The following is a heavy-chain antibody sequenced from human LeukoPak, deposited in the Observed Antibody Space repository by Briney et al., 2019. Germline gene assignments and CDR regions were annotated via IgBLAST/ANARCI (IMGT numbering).Heavy chain of an antibody. Sequence: GGSLRLSCAAPGFTFSAYSMNWVRQAPGKGLDWVSYISSRSFTIYYADSVKGRFTISRDNAKNSLYLEMNSLRDEDTAVYYCARSVIAVAGYDAFDIWGQGTVVTVSS. V-gene: IGHV3-48*02. CDR1: GFTFSAYS. J-gene: IGHJ3*02. CDR2: ISSRSFTI. CDR3: ARSVIAVAGYDAFDI. D-gene: IGHD6-19*01.